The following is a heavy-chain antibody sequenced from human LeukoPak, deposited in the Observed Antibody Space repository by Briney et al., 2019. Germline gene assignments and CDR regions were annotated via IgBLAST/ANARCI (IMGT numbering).Heavy chain of an antibody. D-gene: IGHD3-22*01. CDR2: IYHSGST. J-gene: IGHJ5*02. CDR1: GGSISSGGYY. V-gene: IGHV4-39*07. Sequence: SQTLSLTCTVSGGSISSGGYYWSWIRQPPGKGLEWIGSIYHSGSTYYNPSLKSRVTISVDTSKNQFSLKLSSVTAADTAVYYCARVCGYDSFFDPWGQGTLVTVSS. CDR3: ARVCGYDSFFDP.